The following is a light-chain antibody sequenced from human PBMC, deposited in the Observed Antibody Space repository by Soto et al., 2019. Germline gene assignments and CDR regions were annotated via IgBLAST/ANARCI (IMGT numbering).Light chain of an antibody. CDR3: QQYNIYPNS. V-gene: IGKV3-15*01. Sequence: EIVMTQSPATLSVSPGERATLSCRASQSISKNLAWYQHKPGQAPRLLISGASNMATGIPARFSGSGSGTEFTLTISSLQSEDFATYYCQQYNIYPNSFGQGTRLEIK. CDR2: GAS. J-gene: IGKJ5*01. CDR1: QSISKN.